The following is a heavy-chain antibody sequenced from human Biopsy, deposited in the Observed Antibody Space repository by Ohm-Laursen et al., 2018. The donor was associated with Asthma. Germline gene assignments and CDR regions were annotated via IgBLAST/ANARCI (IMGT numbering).Heavy chain of an antibody. CDR1: GYTFNSSG. V-gene: IGHV1-18*01. CDR2: ISVYNGNT. CDR3: ARAVDYSHYYGIDV. D-gene: IGHD3-10*01. Sequence: ASVKVSCKTSGYTFNSSGITWVRQAPGQGLEWMGWISVYNGNTKFAQKLQDRVTMITDTSTSTAYMELRSLRSDDTAVYFCARAVDYSHYYGIDVWGQGTTVTVS. J-gene: IGHJ6*02.